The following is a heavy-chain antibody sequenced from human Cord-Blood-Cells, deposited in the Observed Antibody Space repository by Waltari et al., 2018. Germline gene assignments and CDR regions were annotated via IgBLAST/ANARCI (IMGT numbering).Heavy chain of an antibody. J-gene: IGHJ4*02. Sequence: QVQLQQWGAGLLKPSETLSLTCAVYGGSFSGYYWSWIRQPPGKGLEWIGEINPSGSTNYHPALRSRVTISVDTSKNQFSLKLSSVTAADTAVYYCARGGGSYPLDYWGQGTLVTVSS. CDR2: INPSGST. CDR3: ARGGGSYPLDY. D-gene: IGHD1-26*01. CDR1: GGSFSGYY. V-gene: IGHV4-34*01.